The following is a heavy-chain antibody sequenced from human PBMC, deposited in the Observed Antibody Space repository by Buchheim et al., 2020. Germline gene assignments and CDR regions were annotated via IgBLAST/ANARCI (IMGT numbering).Heavy chain of an antibody. D-gene: IGHD4-17*01. J-gene: IGHJ4*02. CDR2: INHSGGT. V-gene: IGHV4-34*01. CDR3: AKGGDYMRNY. Sequence: QEQLRQWGAGLLKPSETLSLTCAVFGGSLSGDYWSWIRQPPGKGLEWIGEINHSGGTNYNPSLKSRVTISVDTPKNQFSLKLTSVTAADTAVYYCAKGGDYMRNYWGQGTL. CDR1: GGSLSGDY.